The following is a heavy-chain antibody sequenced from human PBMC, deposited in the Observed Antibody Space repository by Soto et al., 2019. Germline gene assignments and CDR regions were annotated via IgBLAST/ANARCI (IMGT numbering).Heavy chain of an antibody. CDR2: IYPGDSDT. CDR1: GYSFTSYW. D-gene: IGHD4-17*01. J-gene: IGHJ4*02. V-gene: IGHV5-51*01. CDR3: ASSLTTVTTPDY. Sequence: GASLKISCNGSGYSFTSYWIGWVRQMPGIGLEWMGIIYPGDSDTRYSPSFQGQVTISADKSISTAYLQWSNLKASDTAMYYCASSLTTVTTPDYWGQGTLVTVSS.